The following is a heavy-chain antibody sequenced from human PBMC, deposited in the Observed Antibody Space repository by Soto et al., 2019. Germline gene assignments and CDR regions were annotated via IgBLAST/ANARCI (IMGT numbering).Heavy chain of an antibody. Sequence: PSETLSLTCTVSGGSVSSGSYYWSWIRQPPGKGLEWIGYIYYSGSTNYNPSLKSRVTISVDTSKNQFSLKLSSVTAADTAVYYCASMTTAPETWYFDYWGQGTLVTVSS. V-gene: IGHV4-61*01. CDR2: IYYSGST. J-gene: IGHJ4*02. CDR1: GGSVSSGSYY. CDR3: ASMTTAPETWYFDY. D-gene: IGHD4-4*01.